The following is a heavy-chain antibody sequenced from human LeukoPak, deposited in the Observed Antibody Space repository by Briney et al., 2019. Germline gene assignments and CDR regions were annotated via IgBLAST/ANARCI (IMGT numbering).Heavy chain of an antibody. Sequence: ASVKVSCKASGYTFTDYYMHWVRQAPGQGLEWMGIINPSGGSTSYAQKFQGRVTMTRDMSTSTVYMELSSLRSEDTAVYYCARAKLGYYYMDVWGKGTTVTVSS. CDR2: INPSGGST. CDR1: GYTFTDYY. CDR3: ARAKLGYYYMDV. J-gene: IGHJ6*03. D-gene: IGHD3-16*01. V-gene: IGHV1-46*01.